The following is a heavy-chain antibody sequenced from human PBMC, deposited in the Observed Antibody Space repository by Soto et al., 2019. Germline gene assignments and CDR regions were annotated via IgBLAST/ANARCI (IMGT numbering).Heavy chain of an antibody. J-gene: IGHJ4*02. CDR2: IKQDGSEK. Sequence: GGSLRLSCAASGFTFSSYWMSWVRQAPGKGLEWVANIKQDGSEKYYVDSVKGRFTISRDNAKNSLYLQMNSLRAEDTAVYYCARGSSRLADAFDYWGQGTLVTVSS. CDR3: ARGSSRLADAFDY. V-gene: IGHV3-7*01. D-gene: IGHD4-17*01. CDR1: GFTFSSYW.